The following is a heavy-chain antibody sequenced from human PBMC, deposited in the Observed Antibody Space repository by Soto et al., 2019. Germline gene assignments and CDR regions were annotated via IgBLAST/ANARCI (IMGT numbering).Heavy chain of an antibody. J-gene: IGHJ4*02. D-gene: IGHD6-6*01. CDR3: ARTAEYSWNFDY. V-gene: IGHV4-31*03. CDR1: GGSISSGGYY. CDR2: IYYSGST. Sequence: SETLSLTCTVSGGSISSGGYYWSWIRQHPGKGLEWIGYIYYSGSTYYNPSLKSRVTISVDTSKNQFSLKLSSVTAADTAVYYCARTAEYSWNFDYWGQGTLVTVS.